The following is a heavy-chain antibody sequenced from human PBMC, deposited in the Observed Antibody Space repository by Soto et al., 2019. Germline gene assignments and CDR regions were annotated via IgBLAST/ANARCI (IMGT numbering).Heavy chain of an antibody. Sequence: QVQLVQSGAEVKKPGASVKLSCKASGYTFTSYAINWVRQATGQGLEWMGWMNPNSGNTGYAQKFQGRVTMTRNTCISTAYIELSSLRSEDTAVYYCARGGKYQGLGYYYYYLDGWGNGTTVTVSS. J-gene: IGHJ6*03. CDR3: ARGGKYQGLGYYYYYLDG. CDR1: GYTFTSYA. D-gene: IGHD2-2*01. CDR2: MNPNSGNT. V-gene: IGHV1-8*02.